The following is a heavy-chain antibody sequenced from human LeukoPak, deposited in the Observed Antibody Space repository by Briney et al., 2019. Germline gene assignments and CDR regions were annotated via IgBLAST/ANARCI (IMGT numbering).Heavy chain of an antibody. CDR3: ARLYYYDSSGYTFPRAYFDY. J-gene: IGHJ4*02. V-gene: IGHV4-59*08. Sequence: PSETLSLTCTVSGGSISSYYWSWIRQPPGEGLEWVGYIYYSGRTNYNPSLKSRFTISVDTSKNQFSLTLSSVTAADTAVYYCARLYYYDSSGYTFPRAYFDYWGQGTLVTVSS. CDR1: GGSISSYY. CDR2: IYYSGRT. D-gene: IGHD3-22*01.